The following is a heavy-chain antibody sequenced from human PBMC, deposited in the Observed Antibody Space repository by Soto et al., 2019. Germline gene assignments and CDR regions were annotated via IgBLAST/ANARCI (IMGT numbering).Heavy chain of an antibody. Sequence: PSETLSLTCTVSGGTISSWCWSWIRQPQGKGLEWIGYIYHSGTTYYNPSLKSRVTISADKSKNQVSLKLSSVTAADTAVYYCARDNLVGHSYGKQIHALDNWGQGTKVTVSS. V-gene: IGHV4-59*12. J-gene: IGHJ3*02. CDR1: GGTISSWC. CDR2: IYHSGTT. D-gene: IGHD5-18*01. CDR3: ARDNLVGHSYGKQIHALDN.